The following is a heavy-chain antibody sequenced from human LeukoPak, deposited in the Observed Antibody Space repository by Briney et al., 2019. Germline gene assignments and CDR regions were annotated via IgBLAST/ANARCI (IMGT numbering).Heavy chain of an antibody. D-gene: IGHD4-17*01. CDR1: GFTFSSYA. J-gene: IGHJ3*02. CDR3: ARTTVTTGNAFDI. Sequence: GGSLRLSCAASGFTFSSYAMSWVRQAPGKGLEWVSGISGSGGSTYHADSVKGRFTISRDNSKNTLSLQMNSLRAEDTAVYYCARTTVTTGNAFDIWGQGTMVTVSS. CDR2: ISGSGGST. V-gene: IGHV3-23*01.